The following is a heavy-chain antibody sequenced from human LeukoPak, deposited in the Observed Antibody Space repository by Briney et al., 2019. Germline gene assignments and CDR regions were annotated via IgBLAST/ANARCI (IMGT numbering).Heavy chain of an antibody. Sequence: GGSLRLSCAASQFYMNWVRQAPGRGLEWVSTIYSGGSTYYADSVKGRFIISRDNSKNTLYLQMNSLRAEDTAVYYCASGESYYLENWGQGTLVTVSS. CDR1: QFY. CDR2: IYSGGST. V-gene: IGHV3-66*01. J-gene: IGHJ4*02. CDR3: ASGESYYLEN. D-gene: IGHD1-26*01.